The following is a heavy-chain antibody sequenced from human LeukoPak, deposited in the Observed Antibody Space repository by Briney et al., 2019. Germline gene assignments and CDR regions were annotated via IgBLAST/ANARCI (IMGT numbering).Heavy chain of an antibody. CDR1: GGTFSSYA. J-gene: IGHJ6*02. Sequence: SVKVSCKASGGTFSSYAISWVRQAPGQGLEWMGGIIPIFGTANYAQKFQGRVTITADESTSTAYMELSSLRSEDTAVYYCARVPEMATKWGSYYYYGMDVWGQGTTVTVSS. CDR2: IIPIFGTA. V-gene: IGHV1-69*13. D-gene: IGHD5-24*01. CDR3: ARVPEMATKWGSYYYYGMDV.